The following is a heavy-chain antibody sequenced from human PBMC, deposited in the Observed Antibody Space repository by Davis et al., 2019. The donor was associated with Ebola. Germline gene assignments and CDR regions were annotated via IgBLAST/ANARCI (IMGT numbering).Heavy chain of an antibody. Sequence: GESLKISCAASGFVFGDYWVTWVRQAPGKGLEWVSGISGRGDVTYYTDSVKGRFTSSRDNSKNTVYLQMNSLRAEDTAVYYCAKVQYSNYVTFDYWGQGTLVTVSS. CDR2: ISGRGDVT. CDR1: GFVFGDYW. J-gene: IGHJ5*01. D-gene: IGHD4-11*01. V-gene: IGHV3-23*01. CDR3: AKVQYSNYVTFDY.